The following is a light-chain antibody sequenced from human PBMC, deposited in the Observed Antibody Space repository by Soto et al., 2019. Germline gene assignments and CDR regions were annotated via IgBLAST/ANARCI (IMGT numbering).Light chain of an antibody. CDR2: GAS. V-gene: IGKV3-15*01. CDR3: QQYNNLPLT. J-gene: IGKJ4*01. Sequence: EVLMTQSPATLSVSPGDRATLSCRARQSIDSNLACYQQKPGQIPRLLIYGASTRATGIPARFSGSGSGTEFTLTISSLQSEDFAVYYCQQYNNLPLTVGGGTKVEIK. CDR1: QSIDSN.